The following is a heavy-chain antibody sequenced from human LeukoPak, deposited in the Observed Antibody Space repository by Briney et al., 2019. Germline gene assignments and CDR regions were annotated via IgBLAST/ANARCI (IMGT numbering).Heavy chain of an antibody. CDR1: EYTFTTYY. CDR2: INPSGGST. D-gene: IGHD6-19*01. V-gene: IGHV1-46*01. CDR3: ARDRGSGWEVYGMDV. Sequence: ASVKVSCKPSEYTFTTYYMHWVPQAPGQGLKCMRIINPSGGSTSYAQKFQGRVTMTRDTSTSTVYMELSSLRSEDTAVYYCARDRGSGWEVYGMDVWGKGTTVTVSS. J-gene: IGHJ6*04.